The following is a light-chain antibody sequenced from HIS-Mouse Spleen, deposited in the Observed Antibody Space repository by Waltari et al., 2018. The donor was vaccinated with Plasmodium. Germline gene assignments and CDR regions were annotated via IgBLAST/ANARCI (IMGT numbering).Light chain of an antibody. V-gene: IGLV3-27*01. CDR2: KDS. Sequence: SYELTQSSSVSVSPGQTARITCSGDVLAKKYARWFQQKPGQATVLVIYKDSERPSGIPERFSGSSSGTTVTLTISGAQVEDGADYYCYSAADNNRVFGGGTKLTVL. J-gene: IGLJ3*02. CDR3: YSAADNNRV. CDR1: VLAKKY.